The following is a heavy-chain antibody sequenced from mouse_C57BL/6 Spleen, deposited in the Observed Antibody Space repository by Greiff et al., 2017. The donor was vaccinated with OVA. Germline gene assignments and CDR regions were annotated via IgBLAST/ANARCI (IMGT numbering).Heavy chain of an antibody. V-gene: IGHV5-6*01. CDR2: ISSGGSYT. Sequence: EVQVVESGGDLVKPGGSLKLSCAASGFTFSSYGTSWVRQTPDKRLEWVATISSGGSYTYYPDSVKGRFTISRDNAKNTLYLQMSSLKSEDTAMYYCERHGTLYDGYYVGNAMDYWGQGTSVTVSS. D-gene: IGHD2-3*01. CDR1: GFTFSSYG. J-gene: IGHJ4*01. CDR3: ERHGTLYDGYYVGNAMDY.